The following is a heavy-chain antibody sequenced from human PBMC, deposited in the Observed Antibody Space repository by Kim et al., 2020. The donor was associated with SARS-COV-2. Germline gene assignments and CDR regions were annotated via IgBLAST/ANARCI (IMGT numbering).Heavy chain of an antibody. V-gene: IGHV3-7*01. J-gene: IGHJ3*01. CDR1: GFTFSSYW. CDR3: ARGAWGDLEWLSLVFEF. CDR2: IEADGSEQ. Sequence: GGSLRLSCAASGFTFSSYWMSWFRQAPGKGLEWVANIEADGSEQYYGDSVKGRFTISRDNAKNSLYLQMNSLRAEDTAVYYCARGAWGDLEWLSLVFEFWGQGTMVTVSS. D-gene: IGHD3-3*01.